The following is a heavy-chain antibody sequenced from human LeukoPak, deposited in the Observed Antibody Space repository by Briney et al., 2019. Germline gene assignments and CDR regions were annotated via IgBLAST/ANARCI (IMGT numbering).Heavy chain of an antibody. J-gene: IGHJ4*02. D-gene: IGHD2-15*01. Sequence: SETLSLTCTVSGGSISSYFWSWIRQPPGKGLEWIGYISYSGSTNYNPSLKSRVTISVDTSKSQFSLKLSSVTAADTAVYYCARLGVVAAYDYWGQGTLVTVSS. CDR3: ARLGVVAAYDY. CDR2: ISYSGST. V-gene: IGHV4-59*08. CDR1: GGSISSYF.